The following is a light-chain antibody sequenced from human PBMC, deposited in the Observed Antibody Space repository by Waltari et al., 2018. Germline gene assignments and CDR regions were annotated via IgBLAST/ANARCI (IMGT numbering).Light chain of an antibody. CDR2: KDS. V-gene: IGLV3-25*03. CDR1: ALPKQY. J-gene: IGLJ2*01. CDR3: QSADSSGTYVV. Sequence: SYELTQPPSVSVSPGQTARITCPGVALPKQYAYWYQEKPGQAPVLVIYKDSERPSGSTAPFSGSSSGTTVTLTISGVQPEDEADYYCQSADSSGTYVVFGGGTKLTVL.